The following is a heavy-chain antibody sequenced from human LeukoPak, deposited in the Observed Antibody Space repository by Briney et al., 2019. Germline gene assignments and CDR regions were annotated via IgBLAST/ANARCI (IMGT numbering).Heavy chain of an antibody. CDR2: INTNTGNP. CDR3: AGVVAARPGEDYFDY. D-gene: IGHD6-6*01. V-gene: IGHV7-4-1*02. Sequence: GASVKVSCKASGYTFTSYAMNWVRQAPGQGLEWMGWINTNTGNPTYAQGFTGRFVFSLDTSVSTAYLQISSLKAEDTAVYYCAGVVAARPGEDYFDYWGQGTLVTVSS. CDR1: GYTFTSYA. J-gene: IGHJ4*02.